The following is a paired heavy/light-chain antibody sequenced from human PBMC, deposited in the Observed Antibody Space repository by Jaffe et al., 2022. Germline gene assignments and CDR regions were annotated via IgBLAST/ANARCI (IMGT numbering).Heavy chain of an antibody. CDR1: GFTFSTYT. D-gene: IGHD6-25*01. Sequence: VEVVESGGGLVKPGGSLRLSCAASGFTFSTYTMVWVRQAPGKGLEWVSSITSGGSYMYYADSLKGRFTISRDNAKNSLYLQMNSLRAEDTAVYYCARGRVGYFFDYWGQGALVTVSS. CDR2: ITSGGSYM. V-gene: IGHV3-21*01. J-gene: IGHJ4*02. CDR3: ARGRVGYFFDY.
Light chain of an antibody. CDR2: EVT. Sequence: QSALTQPPSVSGSPGQSVTISCTGTSSDIGTYNRVSWYRQSPGTAPKLIIYEVTNRPSGVPDRFSGSKSGDTASLTISGLQAEDEAFYYCTSYISSTTYVSFGGGTRLTVL. CDR3: TSYISSTTYVS. J-gene: IGLJ2*01. CDR1: SSDIGTYNR. V-gene: IGLV2-18*02.